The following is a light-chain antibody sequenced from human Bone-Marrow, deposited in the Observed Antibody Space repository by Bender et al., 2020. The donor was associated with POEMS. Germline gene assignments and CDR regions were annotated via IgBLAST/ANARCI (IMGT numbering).Light chain of an antibody. V-gene: IGLV1-44*01. J-gene: IGLJ3*02. CDR2: RDN. CDR1: NSNIGTTA. CDR3: AAWDAGLSGGV. Sequence: QSVLTQPPSASGTPGQRVTISCSGSNSNIGTTAVNCYQQFPGTAPKLLIYRDNQRPSVVPDRFYAYKSGASASLAISVLQSEEEADYYCAAWDAGLSGGVFGGGTKLTVL.